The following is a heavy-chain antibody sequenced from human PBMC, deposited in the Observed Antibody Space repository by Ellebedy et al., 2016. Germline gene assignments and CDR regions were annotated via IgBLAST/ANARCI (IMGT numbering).Heavy chain of an antibody. D-gene: IGHD4-17*01. CDR1: GLNFDTFF. Sequence: GESLKISXVVSGLNFDTFFMSWVRQAPGKGLEWVSTINADSDDTRLVASVKGRFTISRDNSRDTLYLQMNSLRAEDTAVYYCYYGHYSGSWGQGTLVTVSS. CDR2: INADSDDT. V-gene: IGHV3-23*01. CDR3: YYGHYSGS. J-gene: IGHJ4*02.